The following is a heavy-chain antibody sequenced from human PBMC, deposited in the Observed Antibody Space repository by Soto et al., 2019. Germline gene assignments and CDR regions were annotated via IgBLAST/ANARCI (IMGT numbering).Heavy chain of an antibody. CDR2: ISGSGGSI. CDR1: GFTTSTYA. J-gene: IGHJ6*02. CDR3: VKGYWKGDV. Sequence: EVQLLESGGGLVQPGGSLRLSCAASGFTTSTYAMNWVRQAPGNGLEWVSAISGSGGSIHYADSVKGRFTISRDNSKNTLYLQMNSLRDEDTAVYHCVKGYWKGDVLGQGTTVTVSS. V-gene: IGHV3-23*01. D-gene: IGHD1-1*01.